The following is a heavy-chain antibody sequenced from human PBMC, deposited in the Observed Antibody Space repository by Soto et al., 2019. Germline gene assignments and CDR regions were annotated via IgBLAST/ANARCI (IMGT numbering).Heavy chain of an antibody. D-gene: IGHD3-10*01. J-gene: IGHJ2*01. Sequence: QVQLQESGPGLVKPSETLSLTCSVSDGSISTSSWSWIRQPPGKGLEWIGYIFYSGNTDYNPSLKGRVTISVYTPKNYCSLNLSSVTAADTAVYYCAKYTSLRSYYQYFDLWGRGTLVTVSS. CDR3: AKYTSLRSYYQYFDL. CDR1: DGSISTSS. V-gene: IGHV4-59*01. CDR2: IFYSGNT.